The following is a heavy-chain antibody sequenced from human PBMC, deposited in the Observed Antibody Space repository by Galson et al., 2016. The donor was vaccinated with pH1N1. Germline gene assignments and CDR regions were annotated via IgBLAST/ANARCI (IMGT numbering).Heavy chain of an antibody. CDR1: GFTLSSDW. D-gene: IGHD2-15*01. Sequence: SLRLSCAASGFTLSSDWMHWIRQTPGKGLVWVSRINPSGTTINYADSVKGRFTISRDSAKNTLYLQLNSLRAEDVAVYYCVRDCFGSQDYWGQGTLVTVS. J-gene: IGHJ4*02. CDR3: VRDCFGSQDY. CDR2: INPSGTTI. V-gene: IGHV3-74*01.